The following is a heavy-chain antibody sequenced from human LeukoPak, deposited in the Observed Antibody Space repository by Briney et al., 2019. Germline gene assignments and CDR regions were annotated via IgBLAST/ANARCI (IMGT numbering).Heavy chain of an antibody. CDR1: GFTVSGTH. Sequence: GGTLRLSCAASGFTVSGTHMSWVRQAPGKGLEWVSAMYTGGTTYYADSVKGRFTISRDNSRNTLFLHMSSLRADDTAVYYCAKDEATSGGGLASWGQGTLVTVSS. CDR3: AKDEATSGGGLAS. D-gene: IGHD3-16*01. J-gene: IGHJ4*02. V-gene: IGHV3-53*01. CDR2: MYTGGTT.